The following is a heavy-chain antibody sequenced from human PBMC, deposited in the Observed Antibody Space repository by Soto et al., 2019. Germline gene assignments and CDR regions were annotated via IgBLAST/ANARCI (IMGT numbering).Heavy chain of an antibody. CDR2: IYYSGST. CDR1: GGSISSGDYY. D-gene: IGHD3-22*01. Sequence: QVQLQVSGPGLVKPSQTLSLTCTVSGGSISSGDYYWSWIRQPPGKGLEWIGYIYYSGSTYYNPSLKSRVTISVDTSKNQFSLKLSSVTAADTAVYYCARGSEIVYDSSGTTQPLDYWGQGTLVTVSS. CDR3: ARGSEIVYDSSGTTQPLDY. J-gene: IGHJ4*02. V-gene: IGHV4-30-4*01.